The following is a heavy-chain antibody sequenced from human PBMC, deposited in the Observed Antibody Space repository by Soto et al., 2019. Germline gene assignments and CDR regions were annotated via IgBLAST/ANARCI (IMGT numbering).Heavy chain of an antibody. CDR2: ISHSGAT. D-gene: IGHD1-26*01. CDR1: GGSVTMSSFS. J-gene: IGHJ5*02. CDR3: ARLDYYGSGLDP. V-gene: IGHV4-30-2*01. Sequence: LQLQESGSGLVQPSQTLSLTCALSGGSVTMSSFSWAWVRQPPGRGLQWIGYISHSGATSSDPSLKSRVTLSRDRAKNPFSLKLTYVTAADTAVYYCARLDYYGSGLDPWGQGTLVTVSS.